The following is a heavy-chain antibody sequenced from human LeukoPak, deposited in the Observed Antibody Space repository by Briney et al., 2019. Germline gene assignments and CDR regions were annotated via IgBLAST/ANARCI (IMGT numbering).Heavy chain of an antibody. J-gene: IGHJ3*02. CDR1: GGSISSSSYY. D-gene: IGHD1-26*01. V-gene: IGHV4-30-4*08. Sequence: SETLSLTCTVSGGSISSSSYYWSWIRQPPGKGLEWIGYIYYSGSTYYNPSLKSRVTISVDTSKNQFSLKLSSVTAADTAVYYCARSGSYYYDAFDIWGQGTMVTVSS. CDR2: IYYSGST. CDR3: ARSGSYYYDAFDI.